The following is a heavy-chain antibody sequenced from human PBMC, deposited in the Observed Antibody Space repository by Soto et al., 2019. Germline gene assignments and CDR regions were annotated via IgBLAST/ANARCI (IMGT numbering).Heavy chain of an antibody. D-gene: IGHD1-26*01. CDR3: ARLANPSRAYSHFVGGLDN. J-gene: IGHJ4*02. CDR2: IDPSDSYT. Sequence: GESLKISCKGSGYIFTTYWINWVRQMPGKGLEWMGRIDPSDSYTNYSPSFQGHVIISADKSISTAYLQWSSLRASDTAMYYCARLANPSRAYSHFVGGLDNWGQGTLVTVS. CDR1: GYIFTTYW. V-gene: IGHV5-10-1*01.